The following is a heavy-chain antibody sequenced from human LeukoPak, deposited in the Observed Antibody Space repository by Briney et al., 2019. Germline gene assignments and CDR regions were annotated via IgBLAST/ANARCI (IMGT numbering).Heavy chain of an antibody. V-gene: IGHV3-74*01. J-gene: IGHJ4*02. CDR1: GFTFSNYW. D-gene: IGHD3-9*01. CDR3: AKDVPRMYYDISPPY. CDR2: INSDGINT. Sequence: PGGSLRLSCAASGFTFSNYWMHWVRQAPGKGLVWVSRINSDGINTSYADSVKGRFTISRDNAKNTLNLQMNSLRAEDTAVYYCAKDVPRMYYDISPPYWGQGTLVTVSS.